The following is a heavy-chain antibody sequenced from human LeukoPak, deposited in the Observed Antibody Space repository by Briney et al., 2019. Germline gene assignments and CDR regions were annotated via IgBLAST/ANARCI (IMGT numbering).Heavy chain of an antibody. V-gene: IGHV3-23*01. CDR3: AQGHSSSSEGY. CDR1: GFTFSSYA. CDR2: ISGSGGST. Sequence: GGSLRLSCAASGFTFSSYAMSWVRQAPGKGLEWVSAISGSGGSTYYADSVKGRFTISRDNSKNTLYLQMNSLRAEDTAVYYCAQGHSSSSEGYWGQGTLVTVSS. J-gene: IGHJ4*02. D-gene: IGHD6-6*01.